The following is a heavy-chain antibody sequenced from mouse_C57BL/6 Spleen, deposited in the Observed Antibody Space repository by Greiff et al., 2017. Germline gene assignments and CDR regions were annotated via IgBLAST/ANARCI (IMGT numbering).Heavy chain of an antibody. Sequence: VQGVESGAELVKPGASVKISCKASGYAFSSYWMNWVKQRPGKGLEWIGQIYPGDGDTNYNGKFKGKATLTADKSSSTAYMQLSSLTSEDSAVYFCARTGTGWYFDVWGTGTTVTVSS. CDR1: GYAFSSYW. J-gene: IGHJ1*03. CDR2: IYPGDGDT. V-gene: IGHV1-80*01. CDR3: ARTGTGWYFDV. D-gene: IGHD4-1*01.